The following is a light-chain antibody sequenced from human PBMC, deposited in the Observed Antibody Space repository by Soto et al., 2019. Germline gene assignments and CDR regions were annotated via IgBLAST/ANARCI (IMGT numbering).Light chain of an antibody. V-gene: IGKV1-39*01. Sequence: DIQMTQSPSSLSASVGDRVTITCRASQSISSYLTWYQQKPGKAPTLLIYAASSLQSGVPSRFSGSGSGTAFTLAISSLQPEDFATYYCQQSYSTLALTFGGGTKVEIK. CDR1: QSISSY. CDR2: AAS. J-gene: IGKJ4*01. CDR3: QQSYSTLALT.